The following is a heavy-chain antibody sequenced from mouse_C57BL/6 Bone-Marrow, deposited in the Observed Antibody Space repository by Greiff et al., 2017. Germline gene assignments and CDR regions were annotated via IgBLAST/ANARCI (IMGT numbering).Heavy chain of an antibody. J-gene: IGHJ4*01. V-gene: IGHV5-12*01. CDR2: ISNGGGST. CDR3: ASLGAMDY. Sequence: EVKVVESGGGLVQPGGSLKLSCAASGFTFSDYYMYWVRQTPEKRLEWVAYISNGGGSTYYPDTVKGRFTISRDNAKNTLYLQMSRLKSEDTAMYYCASLGAMDYWGQGTSVTVSS. D-gene: IGHD3-1*01. CDR1: GFTFSDYY.